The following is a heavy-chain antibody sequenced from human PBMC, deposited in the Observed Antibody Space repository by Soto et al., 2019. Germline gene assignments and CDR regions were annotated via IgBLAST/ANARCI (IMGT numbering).Heavy chain of an antibody. CDR3: ASSGSNAWYYFDY. J-gene: IGHJ4*02. CDR2: IYSGGST. D-gene: IGHD3-10*01. Sequence: WSLRLSCVASEFTVSSNYMSWVRQAPGKGPEWVSVIYSGGSTYYADSVKGRFTISRDNSKNTLYLQMNSLRAEDTAVYYCASSGSNAWYYFDYWGQGTLVTVSS. CDR1: EFTVSSNY. V-gene: IGHV3-53*01.